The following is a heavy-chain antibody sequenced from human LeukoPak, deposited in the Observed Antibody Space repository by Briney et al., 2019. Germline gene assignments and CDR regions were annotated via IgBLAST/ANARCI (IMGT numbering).Heavy chain of an antibody. J-gene: IGHJ6*02. D-gene: IGHD2-21*02. CDR3: ARVNCGGDCYPYYYYGMDV. Sequence: ASVKVSCKASGYTLTSYDINWVRQATGQGLEWMGWMNPNSGNTGYAQKFQGRVTMTRNTSISTAYMELSSLRSEDTAVYYCARVNCGGDCYPYYYYGMDVWGQGTTVTVSS. CDR2: MNPNSGNT. CDR1: GYTLTSYD. V-gene: IGHV1-8*01.